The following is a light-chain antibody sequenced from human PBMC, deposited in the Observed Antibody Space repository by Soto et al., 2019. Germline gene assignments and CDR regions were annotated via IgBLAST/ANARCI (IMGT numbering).Light chain of an antibody. CDR1: QSVSGRY. V-gene: IGKV3-20*01. CDR2: GAS. CDR3: QQYGSSPGT. J-gene: IGKJ1*01. Sequence: EIVLTQSPGTLSLSPGERATLSCRASQSVSGRYLAWYQQKPGQAPRLLIYGASSRATGIPDRFSGSGSGTDFTLTINRLEPEDFAVYYCQQYGSSPGTFGQGTKVEIK.